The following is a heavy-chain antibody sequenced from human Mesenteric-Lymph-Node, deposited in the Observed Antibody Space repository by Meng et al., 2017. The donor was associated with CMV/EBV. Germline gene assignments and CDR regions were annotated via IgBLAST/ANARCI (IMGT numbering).Heavy chain of an antibody. CDR1: GFTFSNYA. Sequence: LRLSCAADGFTFSNYAMTWVRQAPGEGLEWVSFISNNEGSIYYADSVKGRFTVSRDNSKNTLSLQMNSLRAEDTAVYYCTKETNFDYWGPGTLVTVSS. J-gene: IGHJ4*02. CDR2: ISNNEGSI. V-gene: IGHV3-23*01. CDR3: TKETNFDY.